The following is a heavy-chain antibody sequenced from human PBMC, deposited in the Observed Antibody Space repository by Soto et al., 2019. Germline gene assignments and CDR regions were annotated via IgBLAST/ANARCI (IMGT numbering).Heavy chain of an antibody. J-gene: IGHJ4*02. Sequence: LSETLSLTCTVSGASLSSSYWSWIRQPPGKGLEWIGYISYSGHTNYNPSLTSRVALSVDTSKNQFSLKVTSVTAADTAVYYCARGSGWHLYWGQGTPVTVSS. CDR3: ARGSGWHLY. V-gene: IGHV4-59*01. CDR2: ISYSGHT. CDR1: GASLSSSY. D-gene: IGHD6-19*01.